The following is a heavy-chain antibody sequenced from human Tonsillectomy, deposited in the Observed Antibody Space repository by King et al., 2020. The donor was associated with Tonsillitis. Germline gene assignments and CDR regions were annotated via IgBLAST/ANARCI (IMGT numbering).Heavy chain of an antibody. V-gene: IGHV4-59*01. Sequence: VQLQESGPGLVKPSETLSLTCTVSGGSISSYYWSWIRQPPGKGLEWIGYIYYSGSTNYNTSLTSRVTISVDTSKNQFSLKLSSVTAADTAVYYCARDQNYYDSSGYYRGGFDYWGQGTLVTVSS. D-gene: IGHD3-22*01. CDR2: IYYSGST. CDR1: GGSISSYY. J-gene: IGHJ4*02. CDR3: ARDQNYYDSSGYYRGGFDY.